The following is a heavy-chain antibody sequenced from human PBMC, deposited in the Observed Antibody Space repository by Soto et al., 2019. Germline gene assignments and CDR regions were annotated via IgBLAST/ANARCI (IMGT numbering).Heavy chain of an antibody. D-gene: IGHD4-17*01. CDR3: ARDRTVTPPYYFDY. V-gene: IGHV3-21*01. CDR2: ISSSSSYI. CDR1: GFTFSSYS. Sequence: EVQLVESGGGLVKPGGSLRLSCAASGFTFSSYSMNWVRQAPGKGLEWVSSISSSSSYIYYADSVKGRFTISRDNAKNSLYLQMTSLRAEDTAVYYCARDRTVTPPYYFDYWGQGTLVTVSS. J-gene: IGHJ4*02.